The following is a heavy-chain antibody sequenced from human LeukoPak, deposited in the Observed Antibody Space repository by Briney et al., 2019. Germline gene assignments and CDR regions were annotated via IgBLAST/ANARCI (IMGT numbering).Heavy chain of an antibody. D-gene: IGHD3-9*01. J-gene: IGHJ4*02. CDR2: IYYSGST. Sequence: SETLSLTCTVSGGSINSGDYYWSWIRQPPGKGLEWIGYIYYSGSTYFNPSLKSRVTISVDTSKNQFSLKLSSVTAADTAVYYCARDKGHFDVDYWGQGTLVTVSS. V-gene: IGHV4-30-4*08. CDR3: ARDKGHFDVDY. CDR1: GGSINSGDYY.